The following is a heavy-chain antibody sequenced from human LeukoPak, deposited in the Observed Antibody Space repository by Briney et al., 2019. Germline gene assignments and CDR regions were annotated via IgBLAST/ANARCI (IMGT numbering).Heavy chain of an antibody. CDR2: IIPIFGTA. D-gene: IGHD2-21*02. CDR1: GGTFSSYA. J-gene: IGHJ4*02. Sequence: GASVKVSCKASGGTFSSYAISWVRQAPGQGLEWMGGIIPIFGTANYAQKFQGRVTITADESTSTAYMELSSLRSEDTAVYYCARDGYCGGDCYSGDYWGQGTLVTVSS. CDR3: ARDGYCGGDCYSGDY. V-gene: IGHV1-69*13.